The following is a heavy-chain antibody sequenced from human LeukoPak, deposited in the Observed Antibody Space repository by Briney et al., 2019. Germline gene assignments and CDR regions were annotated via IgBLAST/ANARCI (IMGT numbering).Heavy chain of an antibody. J-gene: IGHJ3*02. D-gene: IGHD2-15*01. CDR2: ISGSGGST. CDR1: GFTFSDYY. Sequence: TGGSLRLSCAASGFTFSDYYMSWIRQAPGKGLEWVSAISGSGGSTYYADSVKGRFTISRDNSKNTLYLQMNSLRAEDTAVYYCAKGGVVHAFDIWGQGTMVTVSS. CDR3: AKGGVVHAFDI. V-gene: IGHV3-23*01.